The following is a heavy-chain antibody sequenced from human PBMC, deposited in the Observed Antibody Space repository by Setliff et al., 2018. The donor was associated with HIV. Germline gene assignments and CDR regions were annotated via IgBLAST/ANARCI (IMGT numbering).Heavy chain of an antibody. CDR2: VYQSGTT. CDR3: MRGRSITIFGVAYFDF. Sequence: KASETLSLTCAVSGYSISTAYYWGWIRQPPGKGLEWIGSVYQSGTTYYNPSLKSRVTISVDMSKNQFSLKVTSVTAADTAVYYCMRGRSITIFGVAYFDFWGQGTQVTVSS. CDR1: GYSISTAYY. V-gene: IGHV4-38-2*01. J-gene: IGHJ4*02. D-gene: IGHD3-3*01.